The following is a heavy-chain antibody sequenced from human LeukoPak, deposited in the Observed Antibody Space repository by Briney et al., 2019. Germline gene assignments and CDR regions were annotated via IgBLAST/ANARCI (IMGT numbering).Heavy chain of an antibody. V-gene: IGHV3-48*03. D-gene: IGHD6-19*01. CDR2: ISSSGSSI. J-gene: IGHJ6*04. CDR1: GFTFSSYE. CDR3: AKDTGYSSGWFAGARGMDV. Sequence: GGSLRLSCAASGFTFSSYEMNWVRQGPGKGLEWVSYISSSGSSIYYADSLKGRFTVSRDNAKNSLYLQMDSLRAEDMALYYCAKDTGYSSGWFAGARGMDVWGKGTTVTVSS.